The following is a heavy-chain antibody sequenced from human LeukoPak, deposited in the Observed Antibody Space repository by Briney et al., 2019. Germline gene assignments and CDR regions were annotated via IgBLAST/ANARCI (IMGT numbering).Heavy chain of an antibody. Sequence: GGSLRLSCAASGFALSSHWMTWVRQVPGRGPEWVANVNRDGSETYYLDSVKGRFTISKGNAKDSLYLQMNSLRAEDTALYHCARNNGMDVWGQGTTVIVSS. J-gene: IGHJ6*02. CDR2: VNRDGSET. V-gene: IGHV3-7*03. CDR1: GFALSSHW. CDR3: ARNNGMDV.